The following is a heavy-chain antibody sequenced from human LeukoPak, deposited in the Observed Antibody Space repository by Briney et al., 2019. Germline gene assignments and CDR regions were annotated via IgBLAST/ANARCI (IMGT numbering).Heavy chain of an antibody. V-gene: IGHV3-33*01. CDR1: GFTFSSYG. J-gene: IGHJ6*02. D-gene: IGHD6-25*01. CDR2: IWYDGSNK. CDR3: ARDQKRLAREGYYYGMDV. Sequence: GGSLRLSCAASGFTFSSYGMHWVRQAPGKGLEWVAVIWYDGSNKYYADSVKGRFTISRDNSKNTLYLQMNSLRAEDTAVYYCARDQKRLAREGYYYGMDVWGQGTTVTVSS.